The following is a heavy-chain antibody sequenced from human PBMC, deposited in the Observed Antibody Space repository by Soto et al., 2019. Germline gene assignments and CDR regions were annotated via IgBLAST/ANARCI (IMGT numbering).Heavy chain of an antibody. CDR1: GFTFSSYS. D-gene: IGHD5-18*01. V-gene: IGHV3-48*02. CDR2: ISSSSSTI. Sequence: GGSLRLSCAASGFTFSSYSMNWVRQAPGKGLEWVSYISSSSSTIYYADSVKGRFTISRDNAKNSLYLQMNSLRDEDTAVYYCAREGGGKYSYRNSAFDYWGQGTLVTVSS. CDR3: AREGGGKYSYRNSAFDY. J-gene: IGHJ4*02.